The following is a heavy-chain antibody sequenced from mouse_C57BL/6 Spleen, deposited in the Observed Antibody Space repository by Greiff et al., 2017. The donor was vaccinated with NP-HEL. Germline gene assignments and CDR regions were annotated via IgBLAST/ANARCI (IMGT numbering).Heavy chain of an antibody. J-gene: IGHJ4*01. CDR1: GFTFSDFY. D-gene: IGHD2-12*01. CDR2: SRNKANDYTT. Sequence: EVKLVESGGGLVQSGRSLRLSCATSGFTFSDFYMEWVRQAPGKGLEWIAASRNKANDYTTEYSASVKGRFIVSRDTSQSILYLQMNALRAEDTAIYYCARSYDGYAMDYWGQGTSVTVSS. V-gene: IGHV7-1*01. CDR3: ARSYDGYAMDY.